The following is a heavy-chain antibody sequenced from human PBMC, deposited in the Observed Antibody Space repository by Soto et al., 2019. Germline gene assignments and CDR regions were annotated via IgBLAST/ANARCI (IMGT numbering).Heavy chain of an antibody. CDR3: AKDVVVGATTGLGDYYYYYGMDV. J-gene: IGHJ6*02. D-gene: IGHD1-26*01. V-gene: IGHV3-33*06. CDR2: IWYDGSDK. Sequence: QVQLVESGGGVVQPGKSLRLSCAGSGFTFKNYNMHWVRQAPGKGLEWVALIWYDGSDKFYGDSVKGRFTISRDNSNNTLYLLMNSLRDEDTGVYYCAKDVVVGATTGLGDYYYYYGMDVWGQGTTVTVSS. CDR1: GFTFKNYN.